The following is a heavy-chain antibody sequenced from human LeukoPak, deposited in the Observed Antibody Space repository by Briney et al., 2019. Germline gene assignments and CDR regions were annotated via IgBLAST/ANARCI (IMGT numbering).Heavy chain of an antibody. CDR3: ARVFTQYSSSWQNWFDP. CDR1: GYTFTSYG. D-gene: IGHD6-13*01. CDR2: ISAYNGNT. J-gene: IGHJ5*02. Sequence: ASVKVSCKASGYTFTSYGMSWVRQAPGQGLEWMGWISAYNGNTNYAHKLQGRVTMTTDTSTSTAYMELRSLRSDDTAVYYCARVFTQYSSSWQNWFDPWGQGTLVTVSS. V-gene: IGHV1-18*01.